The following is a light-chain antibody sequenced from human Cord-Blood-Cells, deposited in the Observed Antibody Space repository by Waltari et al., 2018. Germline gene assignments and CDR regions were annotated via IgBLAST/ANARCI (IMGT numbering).Light chain of an antibody. CDR2: EGS. Sequence: QSALTQPASVSGSPGQSITIPCTGTRSDVGSYNLFSWYQQHPGKAPKLMIYEGSKRPSGVSNRFSGSKSGNTASLTISGLQAEDEADYYCCSYAGSSTYYVFGTGTKVTVL. J-gene: IGLJ1*01. CDR3: CSYAGSSTYYV. V-gene: IGLV2-23*01. CDR1: RSDVGSYNL.